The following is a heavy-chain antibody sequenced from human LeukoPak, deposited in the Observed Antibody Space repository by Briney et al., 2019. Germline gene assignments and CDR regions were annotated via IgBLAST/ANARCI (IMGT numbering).Heavy chain of an antibody. Sequence: GGSLRLSCAASGFTFSSYAMSWVRQAPGKGLEWVSAISGSGGSTYYADSVKGRFTISRDNSKNTLYLQMNSLRAEDTAVYYCAKSLTVVTRYYYYMDVWGKGTTVTVSS. J-gene: IGHJ6*03. V-gene: IGHV3-23*01. CDR2: ISGSGGST. D-gene: IGHD4-23*01. CDR1: GFTFSSYA. CDR3: AKSLTVVTRYYYYMDV.